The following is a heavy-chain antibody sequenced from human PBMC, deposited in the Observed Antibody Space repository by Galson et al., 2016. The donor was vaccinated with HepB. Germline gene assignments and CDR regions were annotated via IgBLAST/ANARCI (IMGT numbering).Heavy chain of an antibody. J-gene: IGHJ4*02. V-gene: IGHV3-23*01. Sequence: SLRLSCAASGFTFSSYDMTWVRQTPGKGLEWVSAISANLGSRHYEDSVKGRFTISIDNSNNTMYLQMNNLRAEDTAVYYCANGNCDGDCYSDFAGYRGQGALVTVSS. CDR1: GFTFSSYD. D-gene: IGHD2-21*02. CDR2: ISANLGSR. CDR3: ANGNCDGDCYSDFAGY.